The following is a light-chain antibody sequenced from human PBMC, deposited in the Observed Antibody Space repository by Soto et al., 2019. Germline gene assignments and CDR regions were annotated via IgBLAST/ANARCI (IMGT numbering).Light chain of an antibody. J-gene: IGKJ1*01. CDR3: QQSYSTPPT. CDR1: QTIGRN. Sequence: DIQMTQSPASLSASIGDRVTISCRASQTIGRNLNWYQQKPGKAPTLLMFTSSSLQSGVPSRFSGSGSGTDFILTISSLQPGDFATYYCQQSYSTPPTFGQGTKVDIK. V-gene: IGKV1-39*01. CDR2: TSS.